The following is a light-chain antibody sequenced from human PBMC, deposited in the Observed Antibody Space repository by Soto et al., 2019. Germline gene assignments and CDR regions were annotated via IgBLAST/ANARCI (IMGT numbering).Light chain of an antibody. CDR2: SNN. J-gene: IGLJ3*02. V-gene: IGLV1-44*01. Sequence: QSVLTQPPSASGTPGQRVTISCSGTSSNIGSNTVNWYQQLPGTAPKLLIYSNNQRPSGVPDRFSGPKSGTSVSLAISGLQSEDEADYYCATWDDSLNGVFGGGTKLTVL. CDR3: ATWDDSLNGV. CDR1: SSNIGSNT.